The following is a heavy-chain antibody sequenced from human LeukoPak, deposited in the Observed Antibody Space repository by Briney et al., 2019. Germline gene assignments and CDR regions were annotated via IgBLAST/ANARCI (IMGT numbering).Heavy chain of an antibody. CDR1: GFTFSSYW. Sequence: GGSLRLSCAASGFTFSSYWMSWVRQAPGKGLEWVANIKQDGSEKYYVDSVKGRFTISRDNAKNSLYLQMNSLRAEDTAVYYCAREGYIAAAGYNWFDPWGQGTLVTVSS. J-gene: IGHJ5*02. D-gene: IGHD6-13*01. CDR2: IKQDGSEK. CDR3: AREGYIAAAGYNWFDP. V-gene: IGHV3-7*01.